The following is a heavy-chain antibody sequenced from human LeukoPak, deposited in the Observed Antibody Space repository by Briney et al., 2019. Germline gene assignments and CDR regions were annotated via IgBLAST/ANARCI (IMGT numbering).Heavy chain of an antibody. V-gene: IGHV3-72*01. CDR2: IRNKVNSYTT. CDR3: VRAIRYYDSSGYSRTYYFDY. CDR1: GLTFSDHY. J-gene: IGHJ4*02. Sequence: GGSLRLSCAASGLTFSDHYMDWVRRAPGKGLEWVGRIRNKVNSYTTEYAASVKGRFTISRDESKNSLYLQMSSLKTEDTAVYYCVRAIRYYDSSGYSRTYYFDYWGQGTLVTVSS. D-gene: IGHD3-22*01.